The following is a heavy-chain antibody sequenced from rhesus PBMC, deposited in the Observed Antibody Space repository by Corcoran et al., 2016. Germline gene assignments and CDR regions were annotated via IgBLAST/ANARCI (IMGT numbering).Heavy chain of an antibody. CDR2: IKCGGGST. CDR3: AKDMFEDTVGTVLGNFDY. D-gene: IGHD5-30*01. V-gene: IGHV3S5*01. CDR1: GFTFSSYG. Sequence: EVQLVETGGGLVQPGGSLKLSCAASGFTFSSYGMSWVRQAPGKGLELVSAIKCGGGSTYSTDTGKGRFTISRDNSKNTLSLQMNSLRAEDTAVYYCAKDMFEDTVGTVLGNFDYWGQGVLVTVSS. J-gene: IGHJ4*01.